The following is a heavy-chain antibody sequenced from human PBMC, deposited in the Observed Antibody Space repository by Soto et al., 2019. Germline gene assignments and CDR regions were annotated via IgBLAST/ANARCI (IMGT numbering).Heavy chain of an antibody. CDR1: GYTFTSYG. CDR2: ISAYNGNT. V-gene: IGHV1-18*01. D-gene: IGHD5-18*01. CDR3: ARTVLGYSYGYGHCDY. Sequence: QVQLVQSGAEVKKPGASVKVSCKASGYTFTSYGISWVRQAPGQGLEWMGWISAYNGNTNYAQKLQGRVTMTTDTSTSTAYTELRSLRSDDTAVYYCARTVLGYSYGYGHCDYWGQGTLVTVSS. J-gene: IGHJ4*02.